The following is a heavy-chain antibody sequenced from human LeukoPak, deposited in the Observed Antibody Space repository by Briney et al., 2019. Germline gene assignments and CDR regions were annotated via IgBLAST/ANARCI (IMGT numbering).Heavy chain of an antibody. J-gene: IGHJ4*02. CDR2: ISGDGGST. CDR3: AKATENRGHYRREYYFDY. D-gene: IGHD4-11*01. Sequence: GGSLRLSCAASGFTFDDYAMHWVRQAPGKGLEWVSLISGDGGSTYYADSVKGRFTISRDNSKNSLYLQMNSLRTEDTALYYCAKATENRGHYRREYYFDYWGQGTLVTVSS. V-gene: IGHV3-43*02. CDR1: GFTFDDYA.